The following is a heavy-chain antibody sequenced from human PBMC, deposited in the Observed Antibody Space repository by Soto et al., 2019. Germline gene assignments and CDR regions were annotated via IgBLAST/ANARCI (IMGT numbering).Heavy chain of an antibody. CDR1: GGSISSSSYY. D-gene: IGHD1-26*01. J-gene: IGHJ3*02. Sequence: TLGLTCTVSGGSISSSSYYWGWIRQPPGKGREWIGSIYYSGSTYYNPSLKSRVTISVDTSKNQFSLKLSSVTAADTAVYYCAMYSGSYWLHAFDIWGQGTMVTVSS. V-gene: IGHV4-39*01. CDR2: IYYSGST. CDR3: AMYSGSYWLHAFDI.